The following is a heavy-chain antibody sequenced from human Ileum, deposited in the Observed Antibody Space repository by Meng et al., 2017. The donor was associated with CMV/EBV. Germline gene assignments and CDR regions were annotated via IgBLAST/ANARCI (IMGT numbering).Heavy chain of an antibody. D-gene: IGHD2-8*02. J-gene: IGHJ4*02. CDR1: GFSFSTYE. V-gene: IGHV3-48*03. Sequence: GGSLRLSCSASGFSFSTYEMNWVRQAPGKGLEYVSYISSSGSTIYYTDSVKGRFTISRDNAKNSLYLPMNSLRVEDKAGYYCASTGDYWGQGTLVTVSS. CDR3: ASTGDY. CDR2: ISSSGSTI.